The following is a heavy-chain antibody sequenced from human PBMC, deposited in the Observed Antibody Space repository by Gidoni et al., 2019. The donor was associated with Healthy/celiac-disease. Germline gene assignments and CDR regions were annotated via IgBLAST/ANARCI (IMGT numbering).Heavy chain of an antibody. J-gene: IGHJ4*02. CDR2: INHSGST. CDR1: GGSFSGYY. V-gene: IGHV4-34*01. Sequence: QVQLQQWGAGLLKPSETLSLTCAVYGGSFSGYYWSWIRQPPGKGLEWIGEINHSGSTNYNPSLKSRVTISVDTSKNQFSLKLSSVTAADTAVYYCARGPKMATIPGPVPFDYWGQGTLVTVSS. CDR3: ARGPKMATIPGPVPFDY. D-gene: IGHD5-12*01.